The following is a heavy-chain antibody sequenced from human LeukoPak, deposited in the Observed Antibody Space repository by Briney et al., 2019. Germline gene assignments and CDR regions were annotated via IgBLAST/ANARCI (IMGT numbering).Heavy chain of an antibody. CDR3: ARGWRGYSYGY. D-gene: IGHD5-18*01. CDR1: GFTVSSNY. CDR2: IYSGGST. Sequence: GGSLRLSCAASGFTVSSNYMSWVRQAPGKGLEWVSVIYSGGSTYYADSVKGRFTISRDNSKNTLYLQMNSLRAEDTAVYYCARGWRGYSYGYWGQGTLVTVSS. V-gene: IGHV3-53*01. J-gene: IGHJ4*02.